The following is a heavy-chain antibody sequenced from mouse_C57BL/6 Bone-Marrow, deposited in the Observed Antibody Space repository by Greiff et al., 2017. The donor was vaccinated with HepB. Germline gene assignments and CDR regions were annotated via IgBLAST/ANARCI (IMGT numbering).Heavy chain of an antibody. CDR2: INPNNGGT. CDR3: ARSCITTVVAFDY. D-gene: IGHD1-1*01. Sequence: VQLQQSGPELVKPGASVKISCKASGYTFTDYYMNWVKQSHGKSLEWIGDINPNNGGTSYNQKFKGKATLTVDKSSSTAYMEHRSLTSEDSAVYYCARSCITTVVAFDYWGQGTTLTVSS. CDR1: GYTFTDYY. J-gene: IGHJ2*01. V-gene: IGHV1-26*01.